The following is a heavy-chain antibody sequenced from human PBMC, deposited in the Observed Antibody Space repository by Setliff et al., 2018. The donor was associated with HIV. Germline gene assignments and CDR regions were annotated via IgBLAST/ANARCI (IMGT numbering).Heavy chain of an antibody. CDR2: IYYSGST. CDR3: ARDLRITLFGGDVYYYYGMDA. Sequence: PSETLSLTCSVSGGSISSHYWSWIRQPPGKGLEWIGSIYYSGSTNYNPSLKSRVTMSVDTSKNQFSLKRSSVTAADTAVYYCARDLRITLFGGDVYYYYGMDAWGQGTTVTVSS. V-gene: IGHV4-59*11. CDR1: GGSISSHY. D-gene: IGHD3-3*01. J-gene: IGHJ6*02.